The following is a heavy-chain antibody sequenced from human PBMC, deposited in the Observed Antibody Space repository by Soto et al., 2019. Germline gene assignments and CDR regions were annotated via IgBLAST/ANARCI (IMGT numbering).Heavy chain of an antibody. D-gene: IGHD2-2*01. CDR2: ISAHNNNA. V-gene: IGHV1-18*01. J-gene: IGHJ4*02. CDR1: GYTFTSYG. CDR3: ARDEKTYCSSTSCPYFDY. Sequence: QVQLVQSGAEVKKPGDSVKVSCKASGYTFTSYGISWVRQAPGQGLEWMGWISAHNNNADYAQKFQGRVTMTTDTSTSTAYMELRSLRSDDTAIYYCARDEKTYCSSTSCPYFDYWGQGTLVTVSS.